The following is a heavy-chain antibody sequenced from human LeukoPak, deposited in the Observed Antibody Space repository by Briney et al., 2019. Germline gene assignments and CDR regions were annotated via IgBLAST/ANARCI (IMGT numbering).Heavy chain of an antibody. J-gene: IGHJ6*04. Sequence: SETLSLTCAVSGYSISSGYYWGWIRPPPGKGLEWIGSIYHSGSTYYNPSLKSRVTISVDTSKNQFSLKLSSVTAADTAVYYCAREGGGYCSGGSCPYGMDVWGKGTTVTVSS. CDR1: GYSISSGYY. CDR3: AREGGGYCSGGSCPYGMDV. D-gene: IGHD2-15*01. CDR2: IYHSGST. V-gene: IGHV4-38-2*01.